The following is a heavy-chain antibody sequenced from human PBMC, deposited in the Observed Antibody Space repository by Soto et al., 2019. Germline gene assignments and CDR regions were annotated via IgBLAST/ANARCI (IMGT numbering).Heavy chain of an antibody. CDR3: ARVGCYDGSGYNAFHI. J-gene: IGHJ3*02. CDR2: IYYSGST. V-gene: IGHV4-31*03. D-gene: IGHD3-22*01. CDR1: GGSISSGGYY. Sequence: PSETLSLTCTASGGSISSGGYYWSWIRQHPGKGMEWIGYIYYSGSTYYNPSLKSRVTISVDTSKNQFSLKLSSVTAADTAVYYCARVGCYDGSGYNAFHIWGQGTMVTVSS.